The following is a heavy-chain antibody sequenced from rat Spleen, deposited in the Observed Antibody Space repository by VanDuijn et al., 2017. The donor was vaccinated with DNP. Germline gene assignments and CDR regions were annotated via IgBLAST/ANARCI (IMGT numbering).Heavy chain of an antibody. D-gene: IGHD1-9*01. J-gene: IGHJ2*01. CDR2: ISYDGGST. Sequence: EVQLVESGGGLVQPGRSLKLSCAASGFTFSDYYMAWVRQAPTKGLELVAYISYDGGSTYYGDSVKGRFTISRENAKSTLYLQMISLRSEDMATYYCARASYGYNWDYWCQGVMVTVSS. CDR1: GFTFSDYY. V-gene: IGHV5-22*01. CDR3: ARASYGYNWDY.